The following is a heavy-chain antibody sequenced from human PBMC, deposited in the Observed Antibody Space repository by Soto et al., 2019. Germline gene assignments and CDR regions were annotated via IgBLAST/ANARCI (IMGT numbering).Heavy chain of an antibody. V-gene: IGHV3-30-3*01. Sequence: GGSLRLSCAASGFTFSSYAMHWVRQAPGKGLEWVALISYDGSNKYYADSVKGRFTISRDNSKNTLSLQMNSLRAEDTAVYYCARDGRGKYSGYDGFDYWGQGTLVTVSS. D-gene: IGHD5-12*01. CDR3: ARDGRGKYSGYDGFDY. J-gene: IGHJ4*02. CDR1: GFTFSSYA. CDR2: ISYDGSNK.